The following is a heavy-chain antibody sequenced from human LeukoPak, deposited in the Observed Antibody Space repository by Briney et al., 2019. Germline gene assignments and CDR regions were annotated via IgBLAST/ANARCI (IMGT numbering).Heavy chain of an antibody. Sequence: PGGSLRLSXAASGFTFSSYWMSWVRQAPGKGMEWVANIKEDGSEKYYVDSVKGRFTISRDNAKNSLYLQMDSLRADDTAVYYCARTPEYYYYMDVWGKGTTVTVSS. CDR3: ARTPEYYYYMDV. J-gene: IGHJ6*03. CDR2: IKEDGSEK. CDR1: GFTFSSYW. D-gene: IGHD1-14*01. V-gene: IGHV3-7*01.